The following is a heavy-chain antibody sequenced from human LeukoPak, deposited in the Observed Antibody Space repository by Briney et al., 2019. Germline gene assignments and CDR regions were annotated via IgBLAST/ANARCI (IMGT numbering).Heavy chain of an antibody. V-gene: IGHV4-59*08. CDR1: GGSISTYY. J-gene: IGHJ5*02. CDR2: IYYSGST. Sequence: SETLSLTCAVSGGSISTYYWSWIRQPPGEGLEWIWYIYYSGSTSYNPSLKSRVTISVETSKSQSSLILSCVTAADTAVYYWARQGARDYSSYWFDPWGQGTLATVSS. CDR3: ARQGARDYSSYWFDP. D-gene: IGHD6-6*01.